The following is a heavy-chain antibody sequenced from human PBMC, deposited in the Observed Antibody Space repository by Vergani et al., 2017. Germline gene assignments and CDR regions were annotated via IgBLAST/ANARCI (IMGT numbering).Heavy chain of an antibody. V-gene: IGHV3-73*02. D-gene: IGHD2-21*02. CDR1: GFTFSGSA. CDR3: ARGETGVTDPIEMIFDA. Sequence: EVQLVESGGGLVQPGGSLTLSCAASGFTFSGSAMHWVRQTSGKGLEWIGRIRDKTYNYATAYAVSVKGRFIISRDDSKRSVFLQLNGLKTDDTAVYFCARGETGVTDPIEMIFDAWGQGTLVTVSS. J-gene: IGHJ5*02. CDR2: IRDKTYNYAT.